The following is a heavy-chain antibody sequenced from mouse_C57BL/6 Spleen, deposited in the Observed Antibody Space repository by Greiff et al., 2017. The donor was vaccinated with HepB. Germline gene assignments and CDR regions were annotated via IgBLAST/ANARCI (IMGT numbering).Heavy chain of an antibody. CDR3: ARRTLLRAWYFDY. D-gene: IGHD1-2*01. Sequence: VQLKESVAELVRPGASVKLSCTASGFNIKNTYMHWVKQRPEQGLEWIGRIDPANGNTKYAPKFQGKATITADTSSNTAYLQLSSLTSEDTAIYYCARRTLLRAWYFDYWGQGTTLTVSS. CDR1: GFNIKNTY. J-gene: IGHJ2*01. V-gene: IGHV14-3*01. CDR2: IDPANGNT.